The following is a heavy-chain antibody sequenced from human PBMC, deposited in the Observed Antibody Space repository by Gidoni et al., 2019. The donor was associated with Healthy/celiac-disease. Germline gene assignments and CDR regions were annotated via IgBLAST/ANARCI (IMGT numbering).Heavy chain of an antibody. CDR2: IWYDGSNK. CDR3: ARDINQGGATNGLDV. J-gene: IGHJ6*02. Sequence: QVQLVESGGGVVQPGRSLRLSCAASGCTFRSYGMHWVRQAPGKGLEWVAVIWYDGSNKYYADSVKGRFTISRDNSKNTLYLQMNSLRAEDTAVYYCARDINQGGATNGLDVWGQGTTVTVSS. CDR1: GCTFRSYG. V-gene: IGHV3-33*01. D-gene: IGHD1-26*01.